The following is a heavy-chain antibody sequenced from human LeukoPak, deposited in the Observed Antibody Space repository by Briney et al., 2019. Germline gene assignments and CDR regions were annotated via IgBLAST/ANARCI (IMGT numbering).Heavy chain of an antibody. Sequence: GGSLRLSCAASGLTFSSYWMNWVRQTPGKGLEWVANLNQDGSQKNYVDSVRGRFTISRDNSDNTLYLQMNSLKAEDTAIYYCARSFYSGSYYRLNSWGQGTLVTVSS. CDR3: ARSFYSGSYYRLNS. J-gene: IGHJ4*02. D-gene: IGHD1-26*01. CDR2: LNQDGSQK. CDR1: GLTFSSYW. V-gene: IGHV3-7*03.